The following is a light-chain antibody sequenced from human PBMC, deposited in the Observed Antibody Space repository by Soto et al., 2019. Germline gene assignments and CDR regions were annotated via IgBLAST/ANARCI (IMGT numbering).Light chain of an antibody. Sequence: EVVMTQSPATLSVSRGERAARCCRASQSVSSDLAWYQQKPGQAPRLLIYDASIRATGIPARFSGSGSGTDFTLTISSLEPEDFAVYYCQQRRNWQVTFGQGTRLEIK. V-gene: IGKV3-11*01. CDR1: QSVSSD. CDR3: QQRRNWQVT. J-gene: IGKJ5*01. CDR2: DAS.